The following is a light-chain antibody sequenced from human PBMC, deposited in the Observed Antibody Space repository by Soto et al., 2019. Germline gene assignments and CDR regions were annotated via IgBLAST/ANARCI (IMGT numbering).Light chain of an antibody. J-gene: IGKJ1*01. Sequence: DIHITPSASTRSVSVGARVTITCRASQTISSWLAWYQQKPGKAPKLLIYAASKLQSGVPSRFSGSGSGALFTLTIRSLQPEDFATYYCPQDHSYPWTFGQGTKV. CDR1: QTISSW. CDR2: AAS. V-gene: IGKV1-5*01. CDR3: PQDHSYPWT.